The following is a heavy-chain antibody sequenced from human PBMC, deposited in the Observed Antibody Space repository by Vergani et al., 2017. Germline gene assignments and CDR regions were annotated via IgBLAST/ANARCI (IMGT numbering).Heavy chain of an antibody. CDR3: ARPVGPSAIADGYQV. J-gene: IGHJ3*01. CDR1: GDSISRSHYY. V-gene: IGHV4-39*02. Sequence: QLQLQESGPGLVKPSGTLSLSCRLPGDSISRSHYYSGFIRQPPGKGLECIGSISSSGSPYYNPTLKSRLAFSVDTSKNLFSLRLKSVTATDTGMYYCARPVGPSAIADGYQVWGQGTMVTVS. D-gene: IGHD3-22*01. CDR2: ISSSGSP.